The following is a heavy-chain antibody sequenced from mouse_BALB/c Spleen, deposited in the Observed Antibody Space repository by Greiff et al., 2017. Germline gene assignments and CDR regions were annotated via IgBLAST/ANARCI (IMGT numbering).Heavy chain of an antibody. CDR2: IRLKSNNYAT. Sequence: DVKLQESGGGLVQPGGSMKLSCVASGFTFSNYWMNWVRQSPEKGLEWVAEIRLKSNNYATHYAESVKGRFTISRDDSKSSVYLQMNNLRAEDTGIYYCTADFDVWGAGTTVTVSS. CDR3: TADFDV. J-gene: IGHJ1*01. V-gene: IGHV6-6*02. CDR1: GFTFSNYW.